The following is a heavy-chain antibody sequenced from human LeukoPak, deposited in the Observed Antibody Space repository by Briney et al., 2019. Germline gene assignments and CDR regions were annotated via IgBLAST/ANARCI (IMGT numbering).Heavy chain of an antibody. J-gene: IGHJ4*02. CDR3: ARGFRDSSGRKPDY. CDR2: MNPNSGNT. CDR1: GYTITSYD. V-gene: IGHV1-8*01. Sequence: GSVKVSCKASGYTITSYDINWMRQATGQGLEWMGWMNPNSGNTGYAQKFQDRVTMTRNTSINTAYMELSSLRSEDMAVYYCARGFRDSSGRKPDYWGQGTLVTVSS. D-gene: IGHD3-22*01.